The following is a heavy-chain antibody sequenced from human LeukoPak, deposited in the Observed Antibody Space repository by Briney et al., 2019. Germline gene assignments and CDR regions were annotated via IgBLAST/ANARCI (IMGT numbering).Heavy chain of an antibody. Sequence: GASVKVSCKVSGYTLTELSMHWVRQAPGKGLEWMGGFDPEDGETIYAQKFQGRVTMTEDTSTDTAYMELGSLRSGDTAVYYCATGSQYYYDSSGYYNAFDIWGQGTMVTVSS. D-gene: IGHD3-22*01. CDR2: FDPEDGET. CDR1: GYTLTELS. CDR3: ATGSQYYYDSSGYYNAFDI. V-gene: IGHV1-24*01. J-gene: IGHJ3*02.